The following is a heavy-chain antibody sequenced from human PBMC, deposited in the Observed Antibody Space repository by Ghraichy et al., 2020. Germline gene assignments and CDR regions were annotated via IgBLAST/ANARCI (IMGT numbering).Heavy chain of an antibody. Sequence: SETLSLTCTVSGGSISSGGYYWSWIRQHPGKGLEWIGYIYYSGSTYYNPSLKSRVTISVDTSKNQFSLKLSSVTAADTAVYYCARVLKYYDILTGYYRRGYFDYWGQETLVTVSS. CDR2: IYYSGST. CDR3: ARVLKYYDILTGYYRRGYFDY. V-gene: IGHV4-31*03. CDR1: GGSISSGGYY. J-gene: IGHJ4*02. D-gene: IGHD3-9*01.